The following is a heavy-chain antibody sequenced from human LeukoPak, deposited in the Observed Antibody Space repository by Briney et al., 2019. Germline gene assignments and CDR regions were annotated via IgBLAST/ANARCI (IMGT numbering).Heavy chain of an antibody. D-gene: IGHD2-15*01. CDR2: ITYDESNK. V-gene: IGHV3-30*18. J-gene: IGHJ5*02. Sequence: SLRLSCGASGFPFTSYGLHGARQAPFKGLAGVAGITYDESNKYYVDSVKGRFTIARDNSKNTLYLQMNSLTAEDTAVYYCAKDGSGGGWKWFDPWGQGTLVTVSS. CDR3: AKDGSGGGWKWFDP. CDR1: GFPFTSYG.